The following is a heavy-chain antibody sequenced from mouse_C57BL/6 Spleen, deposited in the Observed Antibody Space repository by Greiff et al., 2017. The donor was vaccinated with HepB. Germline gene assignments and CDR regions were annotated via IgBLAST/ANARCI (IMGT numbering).Heavy chain of an antibody. J-gene: IGHJ1*03. Sequence: EVHLVESGGGLVKPGGSLKLSCAASGFTFSDYGMHWVRQAPEKGLEWVAYISSGSSTIYYADTVKGRFTISRDNAKNTLFLQMTSLRSEDTAMYYCARTPYYGSTSWYFDVWGTGTTVTVSS. CDR1: GFTFSDYG. CDR3: ARTPYYGSTSWYFDV. D-gene: IGHD1-1*01. CDR2: ISSGSSTI. V-gene: IGHV5-17*01.